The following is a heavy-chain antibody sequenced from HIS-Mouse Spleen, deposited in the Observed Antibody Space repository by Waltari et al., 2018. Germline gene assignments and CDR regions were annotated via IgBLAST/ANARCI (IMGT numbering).Heavy chain of an antibody. V-gene: IGHV4-39*07. CDR2: IYYSGST. CDR1: GGSISSSSYH. D-gene: IGHD6-13*01. Sequence: QLQLQESGPGLVKPSETLALTCTVSGGSISSSSYHWGWIRQPPGKGLEWIGSIYYSGSTYYNPSLKSRVTISVDTSKNQFSLKLSSVIAADTAVYYCAREIPYSSSWYDWYFDLWGRGTLVTVSS. CDR3: AREIPYSSSWYDWYFDL. J-gene: IGHJ2*01.